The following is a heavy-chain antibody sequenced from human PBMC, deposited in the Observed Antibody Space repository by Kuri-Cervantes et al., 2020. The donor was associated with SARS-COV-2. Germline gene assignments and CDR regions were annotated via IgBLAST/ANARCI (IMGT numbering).Heavy chain of an antibody. J-gene: IGHJ4*02. Sequence: GSLRLSCTVSGGSLTNYYWTWIRQTPGKGLEWIGYIYYSGTTESNPSLKSRVTMSVDASKNQFSLRLNSATAADTAIYYCARDLRGGDYWGQGILVTVSS. D-gene: IGHD3-10*01. CDR1: GGSLTNYY. CDR2: IYYSGTT. CDR3: ARDLRGGDY. V-gene: IGHV4-59*12.